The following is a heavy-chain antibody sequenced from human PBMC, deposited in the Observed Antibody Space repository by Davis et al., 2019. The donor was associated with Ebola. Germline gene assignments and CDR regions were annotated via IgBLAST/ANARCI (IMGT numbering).Heavy chain of an antibody. CDR1: GFIFSSHW. D-gene: IGHD3-10*02. Sequence: PGGSLRLSCANSGFIFSSHWMSWIRQAPGKGLEWVASIQPDGSGEYYVDSVKGRFTISRDNAKNSVYLQMNSLRAEDTAVYYCARDSGIFGDYYFDSWGQGTLVTVSS. CDR3: ARDSGIFGDYYFDS. CDR2: IQPDGSGE. V-gene: IGHV3-7*01. J-gene: IGHJ4*02.